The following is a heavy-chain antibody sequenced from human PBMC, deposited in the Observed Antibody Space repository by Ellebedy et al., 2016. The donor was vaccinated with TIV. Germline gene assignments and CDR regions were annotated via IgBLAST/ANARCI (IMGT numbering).Heavy chain of an antibody. J-gene: IGHJ6*02. V-gene: IGHV1-46*01. D-gene: IGHD3-10*01. CDR2: INPSGGST. Sequence: AASVKVSCKASGYTFTSYYMHWVRQAPGQVLEWMGIINPSGGSTSYAQKFQGRVTMTRDTSTSTVYMELSSLRSEDTAVYYCAFTRQGTMVRGVMGYYYYGMDVWGQGTTVTVSS. CDR3: AFTRQGTMVRGVMGYYYYGMDV. CDR1: GYTFTSYY.